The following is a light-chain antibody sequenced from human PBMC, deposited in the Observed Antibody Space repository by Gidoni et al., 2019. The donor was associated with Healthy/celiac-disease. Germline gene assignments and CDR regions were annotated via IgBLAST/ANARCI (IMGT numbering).Light chain of an antibody. J-gene: IGLJ2*01. CDR1: SSDVGGYDY. V-gene: IGLV2-8*01. CDR2: EVS. CDR3: CSYAGSNNYVV. Sequence: QSALTQPPSASGSPGQSVTMSCTGTSSDVGGYDYVSWYQHHPGKAPKVMIYEVSKRPSGVPDRFSGSKSGNTASLTVSGLQAEDAADYYCCSYAGSNNYVVFGGGTKLTVL.